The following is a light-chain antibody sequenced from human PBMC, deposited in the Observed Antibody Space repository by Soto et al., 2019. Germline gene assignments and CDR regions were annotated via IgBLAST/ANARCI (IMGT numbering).Light chain of an antibody. CDR1: QSVSSY. CDR3: QQYGSSPWT. CDR2: GAS. V-gene: IGKV3-20*01. J-gene: IGKJ1*01. Sequence: EIVLTQSPATLSLSPGERATVSCRASQSVSSYLAWYQQKPGQAPRLLIYGASSRATGIPDRFSGSGSGTDFTLTISRLEPEDFAVYYCQQYGSSPWTFGQGTKVDIK.